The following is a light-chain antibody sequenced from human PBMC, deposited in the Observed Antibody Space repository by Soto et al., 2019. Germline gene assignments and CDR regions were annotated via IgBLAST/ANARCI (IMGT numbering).Light chain of an antibody. CDR3: QHRYNWLIA. Sequence: EIVLTRSPATLSLSPGERATLSCRASQSVSSYLAWYQQKPGQAPRLLIYDVSNRATGIPARFSGSGSGTDFTLTISSLEPEDFAVYYCQHRYNWLIAFGQGTQLEIK. J-gene: IGKJ5*01. V-gene: IGKV3-11*01. CDR2: DVS. CDR1: QSVSSY.